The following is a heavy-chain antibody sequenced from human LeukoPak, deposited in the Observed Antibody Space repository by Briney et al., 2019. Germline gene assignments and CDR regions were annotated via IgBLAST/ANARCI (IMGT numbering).Heavy chain of an antibody. CDR2: INWNSDSK. V-gene: IGHV3-9*01. Sequence: GGSLRLSCAASGFTFQNYAMHWVRLTPGKGLEWVSGINWNSDSKGYGDSVKGRFTVSRDNAKNSLYLQMNSLRAEDTAVYYCARVERYYDFWSGYYDTAFDYWGQGTLVTVSS. CDR1: GFTFQNYA. CDR3: ARVERYYDFWSGYYDTAFDY. J-gene: IGHJ4*02. D-gene: IGHD3-3*01.